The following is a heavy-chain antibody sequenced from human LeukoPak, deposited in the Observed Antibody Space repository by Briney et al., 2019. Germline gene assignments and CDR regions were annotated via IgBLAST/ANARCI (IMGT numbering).Heavy chain of an antibody. V-gene: IGHV4-59*12. Sequence: NPSETLSLTCTVSGGSISSYYWSWIRQPPGKGLEWIGYIYYSGSTNYNPSLKSRVTISVDTSKNQFSLKLSSVTAADTAVYYCARAQAHFDYWGQGTLVTVSS. J-gene: IGHJ4*02. CDR2: IYYSGST. CDR1: GGSISSYY. CDR3: ARAQAHFDY.